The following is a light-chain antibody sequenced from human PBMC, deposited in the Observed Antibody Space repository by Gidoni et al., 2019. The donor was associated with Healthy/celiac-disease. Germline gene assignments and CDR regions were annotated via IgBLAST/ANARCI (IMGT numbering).Light chain of an antibody. J-gene: IGLJ3*02. CDR1: SSNIGAGYD. CDR3: QSYDSSLSGRNWV. V-gene: IGLV1-40*01. CDR2: GNS. Sequence: QSVLTQPPSVSVAPGQRVTISCTGSSSNIGAGYDVHWYQQLPGTAPKLLIYGNSNRPSGVPDRFSGSKSGTSASLAITGLQAEDEADYYCQSYDSSLSGRNWVFGGGTKLTVL.